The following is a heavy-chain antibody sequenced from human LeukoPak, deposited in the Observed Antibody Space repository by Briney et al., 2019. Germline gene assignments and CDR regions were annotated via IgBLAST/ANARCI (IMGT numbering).Heavy chain of an antibody. CDR2: NYSDGRT. V-gene: IGHV3-66*01. CDR3: ARDPPAVAANTYG. Sequence: GWSLGLYCAAYGLTDRNNYMNWARHAWGKGREGGSHNYSDGRTHYANPMKGRFTISSHNSQNTLYLQMISLRVDDTAEYYCARDPPAVAANTYGWGQGTLVTVSS. CDR1: GLTDRNNY. D-gene: IGHD6-6*01. J-gene: IGHJ4*02.